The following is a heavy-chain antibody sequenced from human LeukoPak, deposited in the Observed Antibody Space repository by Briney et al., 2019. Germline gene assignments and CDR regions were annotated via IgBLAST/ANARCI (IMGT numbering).Heavy chain of an antibody. J-gene: IGHJ3*02. CDR2: IDTAGST. V-gene: IGHV3-66*04. CDR1: GFTVSSNY. CDR3: ASQSTPVSPFDI. Sequence: PGGSLRLSCAASGFTVSSNYISWVRQAPGKGLEWVSVIDTAGSTYYADSVKGRFTISRDNSKNIPYLQMNSLRVEDTAVYYCASQSTPVSPFDIWGQGTMDTLPS. D-gene: IGHD5/OR15-5a*01.